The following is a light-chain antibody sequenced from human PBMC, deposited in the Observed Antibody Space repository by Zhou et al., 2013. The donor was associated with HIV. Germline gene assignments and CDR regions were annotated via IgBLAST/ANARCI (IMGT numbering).Light chain of an antibody. CDR2: AAS. J-gene: IGKJ3*01. Sequence: DIQMTQSPSSVSASVGDRITITCRASQGIGNWLAWYQQKPGEAPKLLIYAASSLQSGVPSRFSGSGSGTDFTLTISSLQPEDIATYYCQQHDNLFTFGPGTKVDIK. V-gene: IGKV1D-12*01. CDR1: QGIGNW. CDR3: QQHDNLFT.